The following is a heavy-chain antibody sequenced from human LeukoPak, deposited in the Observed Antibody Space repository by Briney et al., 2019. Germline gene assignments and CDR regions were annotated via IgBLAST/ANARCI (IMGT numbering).Heavy chain of an antibody. J-gene: IGHJ4*02. D-gene: IGHD7-27*01. Sequence: GGSLRLSCAASGFTFSSYSMNWVRQAPGRGLEWVSYISSGSRTIFYADSVKGRFTISRDNAKDSLYLLMNSLRANDTAVYYCARESITGDRDFDYWGQGTLITVSS. CDR3: ARESITGDRDFDY. CDR1: GFTFSSYS. V-gene: IGHV3-48*01. CDR2: ISSGSRTI.